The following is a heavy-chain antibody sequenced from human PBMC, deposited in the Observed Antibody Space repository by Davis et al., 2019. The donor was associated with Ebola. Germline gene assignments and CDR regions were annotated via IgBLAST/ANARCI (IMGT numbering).Heavy chain of an antibody. CDR3: ARDDVSYYDSSGYFY. V-gene: IGHV3-9*01. D-gene: IGHD3-22*01. CDR1: GFTFDDYA. Sequence: SLKISCAASGFTFDDYAMHWVRQAPGKGLEWVSGISWNSGSIGYADSVKGRFTISRDNAKNSLYLQMNSLRAEDTAVYYCARDDVSYYDSSGYFYWGQGTLVTVSS. CDR2: ISWNSGSI. J-gene: IGHJ4*02.